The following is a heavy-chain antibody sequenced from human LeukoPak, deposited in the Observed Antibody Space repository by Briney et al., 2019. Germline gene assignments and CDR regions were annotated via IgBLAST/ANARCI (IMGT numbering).Heavy chain of an antibody. J-gene: IGHJ4*02. CDR1: GGSISSSSYY. V-gene: IGHV4-39*01. Sequence: SENLSLTCTVSGGSISSSSYYWGWIRQPPGKGLEWIGSIYYSGSTYYNPSLKSRVTISVDTSKNQFSLKLSSVTAADTAVYYCARLREGLLSDYFDYWGQGTLVTVSS. D-gene: IGHD2-2*01. CDR2: IYYSGST. CDR3: ARLREGLLSDYFDY.